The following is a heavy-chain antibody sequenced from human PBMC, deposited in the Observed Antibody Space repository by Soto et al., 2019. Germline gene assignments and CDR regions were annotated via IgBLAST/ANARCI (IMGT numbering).Heavy chain of an antibody. CDR1: GFTFSSYG. CDR3: AKLEQQLVDGYYYYCMDV. Sequence: GGSLRLSCAASGFTFSSYGMHWVRQAPGKGLEWVAVISYDGINKYYADSLKGRFTISRYNSKNTLYLQMNSLRAEDTAVYYCAKLEQQLVDGYYYYCMDVWGQGTTVTVSS. J-gene: IGHJ6*02. V-gene: IGHV3-30*18. D-gene: IGHD6-13*01. CDR2: ISYDGINK.